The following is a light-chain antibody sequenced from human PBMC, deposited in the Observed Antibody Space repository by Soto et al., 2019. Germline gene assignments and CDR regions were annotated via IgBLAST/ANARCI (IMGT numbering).Light chain of an antibody. Sequence: QSALTQPASVSGSPGQSITISCTGTSSDVGGYQYVSWYQHHPGKAPKLMIYEVSNRPSGVSNRFSASKSGNTASLTISGLQAEDEADYYCCSYTSNFTQVFGGGTKLTVL. CDR2: EVS. CDR3: CSYTSNFTQV. J-gene: IGLJ3*02. CDR1: SSDVGGYQY. V-gene: IGLV2-14*01.